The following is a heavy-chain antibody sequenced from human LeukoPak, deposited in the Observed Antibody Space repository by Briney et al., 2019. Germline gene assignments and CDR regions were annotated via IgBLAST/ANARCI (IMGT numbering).Heavy chain of an antibody. Sequence: GGSLRLSCAASGFSFGSYGMHWVRQAPGKGLEWVAFIRYGGSHQFYADSVRGRFTISRDKPKNTLYLQMNSLRGEDTAVYFCARDSGTWFYLQDWGQGTLVTVSS. CDR2: IRYGGSHQ. V-gene: IGHV3-30*02. CDR1: GFSFGSYG. CDR3: ARDSGTWFYLQD. D-gene: IGHD2/OR15-2a*01. J-gene: IGHJ1*01.